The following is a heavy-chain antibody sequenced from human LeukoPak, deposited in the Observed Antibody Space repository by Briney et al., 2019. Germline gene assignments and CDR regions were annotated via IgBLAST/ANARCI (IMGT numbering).Heavy chain of an antibody. V-gene: IGHV3-23*01. CDR3: AKVGAGITMIVVVINYFDY. D-gene: IGHD3-22*01. Sequence: GGSVRLSCAASGFTFSSYAMSWVRQAPGKGLEWVSAISGSGGSTYYADSVKGRFTISRDNSKNTLYLQMNSLRAEDTAVYYCAKVGAGITMIVVVINYFDYWGQGTLVTVSS. CDR1: GFTFSSYA. CDR2: ISGSGGST. J-gene: IGHJ4*02.